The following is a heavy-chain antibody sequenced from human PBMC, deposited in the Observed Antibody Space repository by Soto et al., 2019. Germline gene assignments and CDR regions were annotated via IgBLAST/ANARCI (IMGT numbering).Heavy chain of an antibody. J-gene: IGHJ4*02. V-gene: IGHV4-59*08. Sequence: TSETLSLTCTVSGGSISGYYCSWIRQPPGKGLEWIGYIYYSGSTNYNPSLKSRVTISVDTSKNQFSLKLSLKLSSVTAADTAVYYCARRWGDYFDYWGQGTLVTVSS. CDR1: GGSISGYY. CDR3: ARRWGDYFDY. CDR2: IYYSGST. D-gene: IGHD3-16*01.